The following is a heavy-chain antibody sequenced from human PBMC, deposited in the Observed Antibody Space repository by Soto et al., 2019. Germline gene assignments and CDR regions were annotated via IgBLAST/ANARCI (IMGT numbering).Heavy chain of an antibody. J-gene: IGHJ3*02. V-gene: IGHV3-23*01. CDR2: ISGSGGNT. CDR3: AKTANGWFSAFDI. CDR1: GFTFSSYA. Sequence: EVQLLESGGGVVQPGGSLRLSCAASGFTFSSYAMSWVRQAPGKGLEWVSAISGSGGNTYYADSVKGRFTFSRDNSTNTLYLQMNSLRAEDTAVYYCAKTANGWFSAFDIWGQGTMVTVSS. D-gene: IGHD6-19*01.